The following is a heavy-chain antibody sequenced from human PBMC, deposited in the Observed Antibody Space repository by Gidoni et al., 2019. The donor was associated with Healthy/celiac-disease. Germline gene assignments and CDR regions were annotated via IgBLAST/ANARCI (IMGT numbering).Heavy chain of an antibody. CDR3: AREDIVVVVAATRGLFDY. CDR2: INHSGST. CDR1: GGSFSGYY. V-gene: IGHV4-34*01. D-gene: IGHD2-15*01. J-gene: IGHJ4*02. Sequence: QVQLQQWGAGLWKPSETLSLTCAVDGGSFSGYYWSWIRQPPGKGVEWIGEINHSGSTNYNPSLKLRVTISVATSKTPFSLKLSPVTAADTAVYYCAREDIVVVVAATRGLFDYWGQGTLVTVSS.